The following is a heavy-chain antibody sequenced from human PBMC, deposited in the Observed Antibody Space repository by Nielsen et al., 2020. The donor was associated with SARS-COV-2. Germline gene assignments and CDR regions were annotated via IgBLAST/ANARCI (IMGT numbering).Heavy chain of an antibody. D-gene: IGHD2-21*01. Sequence: GESLKISCAASGFTFSNYAMSWVRQAPGKGLEWVSAISGSGGSTYYADSVKGRFTISRDNAKNSLYLQMNSLRAEDTAVYYCARSLGWAFDYWGQGTLVTVSS. J-gene: IGHJ4*02. CDR1: GFTFSNYA. V-gene: IGHV3-23*01. CDR3: ARSLGWAFDY. CDR2: ISGSGGST.